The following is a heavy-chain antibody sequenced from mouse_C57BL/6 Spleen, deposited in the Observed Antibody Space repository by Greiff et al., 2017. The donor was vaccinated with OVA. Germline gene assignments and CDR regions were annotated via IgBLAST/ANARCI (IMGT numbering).Heavy chain of an antibody. D-gene: IGHD1-1*01. CDR1: GFSKKKKK. V-gene: IGHV2-2*01. CDR3: ARSITTVVASPYYAMDY. Sequence: QVQLKESGPGLVQPSQSLSITCTVSGFSKKKKKKKKKKKNQGKGMEWLGVIWSGGSTDYNAAFISRLSISKDNSKSQVFFKMNSLQADDTAIYYCARSITTVVASPYYAMDYWGQGTSVTVSS. CDR2: IWSGGST. J-gene: IGHJ4*01.